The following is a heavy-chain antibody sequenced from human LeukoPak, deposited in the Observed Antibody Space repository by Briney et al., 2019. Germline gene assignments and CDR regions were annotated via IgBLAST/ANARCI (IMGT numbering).Heavy chain of an antibody. CDR3: ARCASSWYCLVDY. CDR1: GFTFSSYS. V-gene: IGHV3-21*01. Sequence: GGSLRLSCAASGFTFSSYSKNWVRQAPGKGLEWVSSISSSSSYIYYADSVKGRFTISRDNAKNSLYLQMNSLRAEDTAVYYCARCASSWYCLVDYWGQGTLVTVSS. D-gene: IGHD6-13*01. J-gene: IGHJ4*02. CDR2: ISSSSSYI.